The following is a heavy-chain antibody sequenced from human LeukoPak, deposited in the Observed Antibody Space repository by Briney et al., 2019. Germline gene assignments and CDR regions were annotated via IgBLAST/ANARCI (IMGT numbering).Heavy chain of an antibody. D-gene: IGHD6-13*01. J-gene: IGHJ4*02. Sequence: ASETLSLTCAVSGGSISSGGYSWSWIRQPPGKGLEWIGYIYHSGSTYYNPSLKSRVTISVDRSKNQFSLKLSSVTAADTAVYYCARQHGSSSWYPYFDYWGQGTLVTVSS. CDR3: ARQHGSSSWYPYFDY. V-gene: IGHV4-30-2*01. CDR1: GGSISSGGYS. CDR2: IYHSGST.